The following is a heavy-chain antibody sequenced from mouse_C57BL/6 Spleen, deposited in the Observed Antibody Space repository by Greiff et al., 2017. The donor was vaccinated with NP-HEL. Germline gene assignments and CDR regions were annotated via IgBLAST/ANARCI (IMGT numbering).Heavy chain of an antibody. CDR3: ARKKDFYFDY. CDR1: GYTFTSYW. Sequence: VQLQQSGAELVRPGSSVKLSCKASGYTFTSYWMHWVKQRPIQGLEWIGNIDPSDSETHYNQKFKDKATLTVDKSSSTAYMQLSSLTSEDSAVYYCARKKDFYFDYWGQGTTLTVSS. V-gene: IGHV1-52*01. CDR2: IDPSDSET. J-gene: IGHJ2*01.